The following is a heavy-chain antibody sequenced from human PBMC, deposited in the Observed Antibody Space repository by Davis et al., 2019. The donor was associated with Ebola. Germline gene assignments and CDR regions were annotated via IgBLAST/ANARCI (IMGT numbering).Heavy chain of an antibody. CDR2: IIPILGIA. J-gene: IGHJ4*02. D-gene: IGHD6-13*01. V-gene: IGHV1-69*02. CDR3: ARGIAAANDY. CDR1: GDTFTISY. Sequence: SVKVSCKASGDTFTISYMHWVRQAPGQGLEWMGRIIPILGIANYAQKFQGRVTITADKSTSTAYMELSSLRSEDTAVYYCARGIAAANDYWGQGTLVTVSS.